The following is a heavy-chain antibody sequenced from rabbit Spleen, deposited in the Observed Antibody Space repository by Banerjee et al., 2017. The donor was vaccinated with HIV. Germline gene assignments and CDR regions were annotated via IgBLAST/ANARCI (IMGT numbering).Heavy chain of an antibody. CDR2: IYTGGSGGV. CDR1: GFTLSSYYM. Sequence: QEHLKESGGGLVQPGGSLKLSCTASGFTLSSYYMNWVRQAPGKGLEWIGCIYTGGSGGVYYASWTKGRFTISKTSSTTVTLQMTGLTAADTATYFCAREDVGGSIILWGQGTLVTVS. CDR3: AREDVGGSIIL. V-gene: IGHV1S45*01. J-gene: IGHJ4*01. D-gene: IGHD1-1*01.